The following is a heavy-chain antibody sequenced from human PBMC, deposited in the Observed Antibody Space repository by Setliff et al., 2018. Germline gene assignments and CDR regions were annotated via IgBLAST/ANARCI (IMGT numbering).Heavy chain of an antibody. V-gene: IGHV1-18*01. J-gene: IGHJ4*02. CDR2: ISPYNGDT. CDR1: GYTFTTYG. Sequence: ASVKVSCKASGYTFTTYGISWVRQAPGQGLEWMGWISPYNGDTNYAQKLQGRVTMTTDTSTSTAYMELRSLRSDDTAVYYCASGAAAGTFDYWGQGTLVTVSS. D-gene: IGHD6-13*01. CDR3: ASGAAAGTFDY.